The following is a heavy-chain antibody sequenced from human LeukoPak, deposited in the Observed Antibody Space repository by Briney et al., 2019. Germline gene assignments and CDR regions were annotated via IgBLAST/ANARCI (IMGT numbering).Heavy chain of an antibody. J-gene: IGHJ2*01. CDR3: ARVSSSWYQDWYFDL. D-gene: IGHD6-13*01. V-gene: IGHV3-23*01. Sequence: GGSLRLSCAASGFTFSTYAMTWVRQAPGKGLEWVSLISGTGGSTYYADSVKGRFTISRDNSKNTLYLQMNSLRAEDTAVYYCARVSSSWYQDWYFDLWGRGTLVTVSS. CDR1: GFTFSTYA. CDR2: ISGTGGST.